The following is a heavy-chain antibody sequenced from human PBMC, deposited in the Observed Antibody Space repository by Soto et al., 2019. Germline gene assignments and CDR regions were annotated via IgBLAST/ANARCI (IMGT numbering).Heavy chain of an antibody. V-gene: IGHV3-74*01. CDR3: GRGTSAWRGIDY. CDR2: TCRDMAAT. J-gene: IGHJ4*02. D-gene: IGHD6-19*01. CDR1: GFTVSTYC. Sequence: EVQLVESGGGLVQPGGSLRLSCAASGFTVSTYCMHWFRQAPGTVLLLVSRTCRDMAATNYADSVKGRFTISRDDAKNTLYLQMNSLRVADTAMYYCGRGTSAWRGIDYWGQGTLVTVSS.